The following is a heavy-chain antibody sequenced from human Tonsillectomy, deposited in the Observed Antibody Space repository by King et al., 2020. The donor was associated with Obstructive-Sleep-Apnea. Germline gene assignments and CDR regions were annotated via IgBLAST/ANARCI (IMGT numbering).Heavy chain of an antibody. CDR3: ARDKLYYYXSSPEGDAFDI. D-gene: IGHD3-22*01. CDR2: ISSSRRYI. CDR1: GFTFSSYS. V-gene: IGHV3-21*01. Sequence: VQLVESGGGLVKPGGSLRLSCAASGFTFSSYSMNWVRQAPGKGLEWVSSISSSRRYIYYADSVKGRFTISRDNAKNSLYLQMNSLRAEDTAVYYCARDKLYYYXSSPEGDAFDIWGQGTMVTVSS. J-gene: IGHJ3*02.